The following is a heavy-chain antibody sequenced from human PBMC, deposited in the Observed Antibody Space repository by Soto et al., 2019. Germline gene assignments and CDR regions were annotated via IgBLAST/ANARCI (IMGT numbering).Heavy chain of an antibody. CDR1: GFTFSNAW. V-gene: IGHV3-15*07. Sequence: GGSLRLSCAASGFTFSNAWMNWVRQAPGKGLEWVGRIKSKTDGGTTDYAAPVKGRFTISRDDSKNTLYLQMNSLKTEDTAVYYCTTDQWPGVFLRPYYYYGMDVWGQGTTVTVSS. CDR3: TTDQWPGVFLRPYYYYGMDV. CDR2: IKSKTDGGTT. J-gene: IGHJ6*02. D-gene: IGHD6-19*01.